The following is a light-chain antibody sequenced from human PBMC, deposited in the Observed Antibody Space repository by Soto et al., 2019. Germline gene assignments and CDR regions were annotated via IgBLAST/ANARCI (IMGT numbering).Light chain of an antibody. V-gene: IGLV2-23*01. CDR3: CSYAGSSTLYVV. CDR2: EGS. J-gene: IGLJ2*01. Sequence: QSAPTQPASVSGSPGQSITISCTGTSSDVGSYNLVSWYQQHPGKAPKLMIYEGSKRPSGVSNRFSGSKSGNTASLKISGLQAEDEADYYCCSYAGSSTLYVVFGGGTKVTVL. CDR1: SSDVGSYNL.